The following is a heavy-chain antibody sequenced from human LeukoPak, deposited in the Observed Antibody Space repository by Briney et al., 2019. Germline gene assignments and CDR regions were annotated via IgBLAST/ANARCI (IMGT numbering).Heavy chain of an antibody. CDR1: GGSISSSSYY. D-gene: IGHD3-3*01. J-gene: IGHJ4*02. CDR3: ARHLSTPKYYDFWSGYYTPFDY. CDR2: IYYSGST. Sequence: SETLSLTCTVSGGSISSSSYYWGWIRQPPGKGLEWIGSIYYSGSTYYNPSLKSRVTISVDTSKNQFSLKLSSVTAADTAVYYCARHLSTPKYYDFWSGYYTPFDYWGQGTLVTVSS. V-gene: IGHV4-39*01.